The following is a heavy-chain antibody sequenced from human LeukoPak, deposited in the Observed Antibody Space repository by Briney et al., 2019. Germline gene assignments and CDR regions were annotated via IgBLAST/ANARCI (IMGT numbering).Heavy chain of an antibody. J-gene: IGHJ4*02. CDR2: INPNSGGT. Sequence: ASVKVSCKASGYTFTGYYMHWVRQAPGQGLEWMGWINPNSGGTNYAQKFQGRVTMTRDTSISTAYMELSRLRSDDTAVYYCARDHCSGGSCYGFDYWGQGTLVTVSS. V-gene: IGHV1-2*02. D-gene: IGHD2-15*01. CDR1: GYTFTGYY. CDR3: ARDHCSGGSCYGFDY.